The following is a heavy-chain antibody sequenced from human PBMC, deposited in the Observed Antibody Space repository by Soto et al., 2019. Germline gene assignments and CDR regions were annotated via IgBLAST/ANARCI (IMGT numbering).Heavy chain of an antibody. CDR1: GFTFSSYA. CDR2: ISGSGGST. J-gene: IGHJ4*02. CDR3: AKDNYDYIWGSYRPNDY. V-gene: IGHV3-23*01. Sequence: GGSLRLSCAASGFTFSSYAMSWVRQAPGKGLEWVSAISGSGGSTYYADSVKGRFTISRDNSKNTLYLKMNSLRAEDTAVYYCAKDNYDYIWGSYRPNDYWGQGTLVTVSS. D-gene: IGHD3-16*02.